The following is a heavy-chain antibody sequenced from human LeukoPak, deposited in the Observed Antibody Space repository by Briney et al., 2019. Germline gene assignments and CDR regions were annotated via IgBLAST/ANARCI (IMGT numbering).Heavy chain of an antibody. V-gene: IGHV1-46*01. Sequence: AASVKVSCKASGYTFSGYYMHWVRQAPGQGLEWMGIINPSGGATNYAQKFQGRVTMTRDMSTSTFYMELSSLRSEDTAVYYCARGGVFSSSSFDYWGQGTLVTVSS. CDR1: GYTFSGYY. CDR2: INPSGGAT. D-gene: IGHD6-6*01. J-gene: IGHJ4*02. CDR3: ARGGVFSSSSFDY.